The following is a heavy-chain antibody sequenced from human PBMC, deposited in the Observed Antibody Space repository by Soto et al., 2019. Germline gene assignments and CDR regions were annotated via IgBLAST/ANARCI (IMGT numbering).Heavy chain of an antibody. D-gene: IGHD2-2*01. Sequence: GGSLRLSCAASGFTVSSNYMSWVRQGPGKGPEWVTNIKQDGSEIYYVDSVKGRFTISRDNAKSSLYLQMTSLRAEDTAVYHCAKSLSAIPGDSWGQGTLVTVSS. V-gene: IGHV3-7*05. CDR1: GFTVSSNY. J-gene: IGHJ4*02. CDR2: IKQDGSEI. CDR3: AKSLSAIPGDS.